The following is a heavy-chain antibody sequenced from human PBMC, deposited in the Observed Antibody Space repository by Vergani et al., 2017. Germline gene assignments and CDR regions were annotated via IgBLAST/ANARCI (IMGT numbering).Heavy chain of an antibody. CDR3: ARGVRRVDWSITWGYYYYGMDV. J-gene: IGHJ6*02. D-gene: IGHD3/OR15-3a*01. V-gene: IGHV4-34*01. CDR2: INHSGST. CDR1: GGSFSGHY. Sequence: QVQLQQWGAGLLKPSETLSLTCAVYGGSFSGHYWSWIRQPPGKGLEWIGEINHSGSTNYNPSLKSRVTISVDTSKNQFSLKLSSVTAADTAVYYCARGVRRVDWSITWGYYYYGMDVWGQGTTVTVSS.